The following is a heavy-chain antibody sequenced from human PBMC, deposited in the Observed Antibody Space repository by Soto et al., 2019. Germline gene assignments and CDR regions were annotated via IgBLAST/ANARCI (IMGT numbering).Heavy chain of an antibody. CDR2: IWYDGSNK. Sequence: QVQLVESGGGVVQPGRSLRLSCAASGFTFSSYGMHWVRQAPGKGLEWVAVIWYDGSNKYYADSVKGRFTISRDNSNNTQYLQMNSLRAEDSAVYYCARDVRRWELLHHYYGMDVWGQGTTVTVSS. V-gene: IGHV3-33*01. CDR1: GFTFSSYG. J-gene: IGHJ6*02. D-gene: IGHD1-26*01. CDR3: ARDVRRWELLHHYYGMDV.